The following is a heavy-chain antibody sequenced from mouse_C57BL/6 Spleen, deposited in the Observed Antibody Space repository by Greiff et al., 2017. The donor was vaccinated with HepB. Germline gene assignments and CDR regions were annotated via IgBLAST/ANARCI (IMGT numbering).Heavy chain of an antibody. CDR3: ARISMVTTGFDY. CDR1: GYTFPDYN. Sequence: VQLQQSGPELVKPGASVKMSCKASGYTFPDYNMHWVKQSHGKSLEWIGYINPNNGGTSYNQKFKGKATLTVNKSSSTAYMELRSLTSEDSAVYYCARISMVTTGFDYWGQGTTLTVSS. D-gene: IGHD2-2*01. CDR2: INPNNGGT. V-gene: IGHV1-22*01. J-gene: IGHJ2*01.